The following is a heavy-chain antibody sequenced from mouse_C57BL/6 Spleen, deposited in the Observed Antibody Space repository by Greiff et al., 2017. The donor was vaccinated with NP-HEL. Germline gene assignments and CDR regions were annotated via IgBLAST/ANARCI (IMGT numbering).Heavy chain of an antibody. CDR1: GFTFSDYG. V-gene: IGHV5-17*01. Sequence: EVKLMESGGGLVKPGGSLKLSCAASGFTFSDYGMHWVRQAPEKGLEWVAYISSGSSTIYYADTVKGRFTISRDNAKNTLFLKMTSLRSEDTAMYYCARGMITYCAMDYWGQGTSVTVSS. J-gene: IGHJ4*01. CDR2: ISSGSSTI. D-gene: IGHD2-4*01. CDR3: ARGMITYCAMDY.